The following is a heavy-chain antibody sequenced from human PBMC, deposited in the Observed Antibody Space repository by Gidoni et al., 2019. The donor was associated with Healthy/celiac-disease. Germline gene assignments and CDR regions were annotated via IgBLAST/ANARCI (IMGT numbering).Heavy chain of an antibody. V-gene: IGHV4-39*01. J-gene: IGHJ4*02. CDR2: IYSSGRT. D-gene: IGHD6-13*01. CDR1: GGSISSSSYY. Sequence: QLQLQESGPGLVKPSETLFLTCTVSGGSISSSSYYWGWIRQPPGKGLEWIGGIYSSGRTFYNPSRTSRVTISVDTSKNQFSLKLRSVTAADTAVYYCARHGYNSSPDYWGQGTLVTVSS. CDR3: ARHGYNSSPDY.